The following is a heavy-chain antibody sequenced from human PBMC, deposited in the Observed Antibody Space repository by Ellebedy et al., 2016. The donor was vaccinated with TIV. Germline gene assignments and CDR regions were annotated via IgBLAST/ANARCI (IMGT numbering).Heavy chain of an antibody. Sequence: SETLSLTXAVSGGSISSSNWWSWVRQPPGKGLEWIGEIYHSGSTNYNPSLKSRVTISVDKSKNQFSLKLSSVTAADTAVYYCASNLGVVVPAAIHRGPLEYGMDVWGQGTTVTVSS. CDR1: GGSISSSNW. D-gene: IGHD2-2*01. CDR2: IYHSGST. V-gene: IGHV4-4*02. CDR3: ASNLGVVVPAAIHRGPLEYGMDV. J-gene: IGHJ6*02.